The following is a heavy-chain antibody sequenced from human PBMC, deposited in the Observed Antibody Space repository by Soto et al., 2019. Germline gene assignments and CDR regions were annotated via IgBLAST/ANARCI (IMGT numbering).Heavy chain of an antibody. Sequence: GGSLRLSCEASGFTLSSYGMHWVRQAPGKGLEWVAFIWHDGGNKFYAESGKGRFTTSRDNSKKTLCLQMTSLGAEDTAMYYCERDGDVNTGFGKDYWGQGTLVTVSS. CDR2: IWHDGGNK. CDR3: ERDGDVNTGFGKDY. J-gene: IGHJ4*02. D-gene: IGHD3-16*01. CDR1: GFTLSSYG. V-gene: IGHV3-33*01.